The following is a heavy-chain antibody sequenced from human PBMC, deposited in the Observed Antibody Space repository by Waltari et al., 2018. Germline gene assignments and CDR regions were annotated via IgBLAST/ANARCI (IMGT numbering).Heavy chain of an antibody. CDR1: AGSISSSSYY. CDR3: ASVGYCSGGSCYPFDAFDI. CDR2: IYYSGST. V-gene: IGHV4-39*01. Sequence: QLQLQESGPGLVKPSETLSLTCTVSAGSISSSSYYWGWIRPPPGKWLEWIGSIYYSGSTYYNPSLKSRVTISVDTSKNQFSLKLSSVTAADTAVYYCASVGYCSGGSCYPFDAFDIWGQGTMVTVSS. J-gene: IGHJ3*02. D-gene: IGHD2-15*01.